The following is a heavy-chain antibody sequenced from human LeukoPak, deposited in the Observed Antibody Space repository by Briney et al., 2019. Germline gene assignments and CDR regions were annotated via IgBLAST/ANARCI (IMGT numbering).Heavy chain of an antibody. CDR2: INHSGST. CDR3: ARGLSGSYWEGWGY. V-gene: IGHV4-34*01. J-gene: IGHJ4*02. CDR1: GGSFSGYY. Sequence: SETLSLTCAVYGGSFSGYYWSWIRQPPGKGLEWIEEINHSGSTNYNPSLKSRVTISVDTSKNQFSLKLSSVTAADTAVYYCARGLSGSYWEGWGYWGQRTLVTVSS. D-gene: IGHD1-26*01.